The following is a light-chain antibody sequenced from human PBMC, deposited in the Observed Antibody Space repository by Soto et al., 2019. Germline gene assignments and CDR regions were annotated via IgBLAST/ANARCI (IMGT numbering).Light chain of an antibody. CDR2: GAS. Sequence: EIVMTQSPATLSVSPGERATLSCRASQSVSSNLAWYQQKPGQAPRLLIYGASTRDTGIAARFIGSGSGTEFTLTISSLQSEDFAVFYCQQYNNWPLLTFGGGTKVEIK. CDR1: QSVSSN. CDR3: QQYNNWPLLT. J-gene: IGKJ4*01. V-gene: IGKV3-15*01.